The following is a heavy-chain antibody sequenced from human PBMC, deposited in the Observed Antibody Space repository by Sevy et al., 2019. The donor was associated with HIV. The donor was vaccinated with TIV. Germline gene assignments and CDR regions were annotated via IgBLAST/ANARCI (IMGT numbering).Heavy chain of an antibody. CDR3: IRSRQLGYTAMVLDY. D-gene: IGHD5-18*01. Sequence: GGSLRLSCATSGFNLSDYAMSWVRQSPGKGLEWVGFMRSIAFAGTTEYAASVKGRFTISTDDSKASAHLQMNSLRAEDTGVYYCIRSRQLGYTAMVLDYWGQGTLVTVSS. V-gene: IGHV3-49*04. J-gene: IGHJ4*02. CDR2: MRSIAFAGTT. CDR1: GFNLSDYA.